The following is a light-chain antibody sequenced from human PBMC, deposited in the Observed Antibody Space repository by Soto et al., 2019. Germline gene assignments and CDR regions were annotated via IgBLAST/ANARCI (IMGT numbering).Light chain of an antibody. CDR1: QSIRVY. CDR2: AAS. CDR3: QQYYSYPLIT. Sequence: IEMTQSPSSLSASVGDRITITCRASQSIRVYLNWYQQKPGKAPKLLIYAASTLQSGVPSRFSGSGSGTDFTLTISCLQSEDFATYYCQQYYSYPLITFGQGTRLEIK. J-gene: IGKJ5*01. V-gene: IGKV1-39*01.